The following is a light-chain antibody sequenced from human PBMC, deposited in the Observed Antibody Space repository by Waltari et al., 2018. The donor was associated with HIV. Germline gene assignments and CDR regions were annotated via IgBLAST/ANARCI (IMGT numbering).Light chain of an antibody. Sequence: DIQMTQSPSSLSASVGDRVTITCQANQDISNNVNWYQQKPGKAPCLPIFDASILETGVQSRFSGSGSGTDFTLTISSLQPEDVATYFCQHYKNLPITFGQGTRLEIK. V-gene: IGKV1-33*01. J-gene: IGKJ5*01. CDR2: DAS. CDR1: QDISNN. CDR3: QHYKNLPIT.